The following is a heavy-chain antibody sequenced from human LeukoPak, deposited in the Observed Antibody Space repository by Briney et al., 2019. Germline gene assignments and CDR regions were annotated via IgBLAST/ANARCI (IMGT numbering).Heavy chain of an antibody. V-gene: IGHV3-11*06. CDR2: ISSSSSHT. J-gene: IGHJ4*02. CDR3: ARAEDTYYYDSSFDY. Sequence: GGSLRLSCAASGFTFSDYYMSWIRQAPGKGLEWVSYISSSSSHTNYADSVKGRFTISRDNAKNSLYLQMNSLRAEDTAVYYCARAEDTYYYDSSFDYWGQGTLVTVSS. D-gene: IGHD3-22*01. CDR1: GFTFSDYY.